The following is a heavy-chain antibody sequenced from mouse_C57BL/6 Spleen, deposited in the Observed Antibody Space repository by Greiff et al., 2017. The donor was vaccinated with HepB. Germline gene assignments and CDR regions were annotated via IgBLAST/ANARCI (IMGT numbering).Heavy chain of an antibody. Sequence: EVKLMESGGGLVKPGGSLKLSCAASGFTFSSYAMSWVRQTPEKRLEWVATLSDGGSYTYYPDNVKGRFTISRDNAKNNLYLQMSHLKSEDTAMYYCARYYYGSSSYAMDYWGQGTSVTVSS. D-gene: IGHD1-1*01. CDR1: GFTFSSYA. V-gene: IGHV5-4*03. J-gene: IGHJ4*01. CDR2: LSDGGSYT. CDR3: ARYYYGSSSYAMDY.